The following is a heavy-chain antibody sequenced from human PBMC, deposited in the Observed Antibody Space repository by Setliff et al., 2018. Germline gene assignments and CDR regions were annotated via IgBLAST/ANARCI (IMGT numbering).Heavy chain of an antibody. CDR2: FHTGGAT. D-gene: IGHD3-10*01. Sequence: SETLSLTCTVSGGSIRSGAYYWSWIRQSAGRGLEWIGPFHTGGATDYNLSLTSRVTISLDSSKNQFSLRLSSVTAADAAVYFCARESATIGEFPLYYFDKWGQGIPVTVSS. CDR1: GGSIRSGAYY. V-gene: IGHV4-61*02. J-gene: IGHJ4*02. CDR3: ARESATIGEFPLYYFDK.